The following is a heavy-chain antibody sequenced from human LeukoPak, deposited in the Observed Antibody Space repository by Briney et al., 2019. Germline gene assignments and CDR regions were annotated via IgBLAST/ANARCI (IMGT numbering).Heavy chain of an antibody. J-gene: IGHJ4*02. V-gene: IGHV4-34*01. CDR2: SNHSGNT. Sequence: SETLSLTCAVYGGSFSGDYWSWIRQPPGKGLEWIGESNHSGNTNYNPSLKSRVTISVDTSKNQFSLKLSSVTAADTAVYYCARGGNYYGSGKVLDYWGQGTLVTVSS. D-gene: IGHD3-10*01. CDR1: GGSFSGDY. CDR3: ARGGNYYGSGKVLDY.